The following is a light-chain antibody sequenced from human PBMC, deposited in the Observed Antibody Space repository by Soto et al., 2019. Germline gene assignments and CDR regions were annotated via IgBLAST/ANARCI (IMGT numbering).Light chain of an antibody. CDR1: QGISSY. CDR2: AAS. CDR3: QQGYSTPIT. J-gene: IGKJ5*01. V-gene: IGKV1-39*01. Sequence: DIQMTQSPSSLSASVGDRVTITCRASQGISSYLSWYQQKPGKAPKFLIYAASSLQRGVPSRFSGSGSGTDFTLTISSLQPEDFATYYCQQGYSTPITFGQGTRLEIK.